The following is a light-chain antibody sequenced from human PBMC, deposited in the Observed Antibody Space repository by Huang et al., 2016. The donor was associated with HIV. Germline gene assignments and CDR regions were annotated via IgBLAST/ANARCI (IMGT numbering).Light chain of an antibody. CDR2: VAS. Sequence: EIVMTQSPATLSVSPGERATLSCRASQSVRSNIAWYQQKGGQAPRLLIFVASTRATGVPARFSGSESGTEFTLTISSLQSEDVAIYYCQQYNNWPPRGTFGQGTKVEIK. CDR3: QQYNNWPPRGT. J-gene: IGKJ1*01. V-gene: IGKV3-15*01. CDR1: QSVRSN.